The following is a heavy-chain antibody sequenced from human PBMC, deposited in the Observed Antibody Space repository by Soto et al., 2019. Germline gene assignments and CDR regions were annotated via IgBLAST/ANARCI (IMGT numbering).Heavy chain of an antibody. J-gene: IGHJ6*02. V-gene: IGHV3-23*01. CDR2: ISGSGGST. CDR3: ARGYYDFWSGYYLRYYYYGMDV. D-gene: IGHD3-3*01. CDR1: GFTFSSYA. Sequence: EVQLLESGGGLVQPGGSLRLSCAASGFTFSSYAMSWVRQAPGQGLEWVSAISGSGGSTYYEDSVKGRFTISRDNSKNTLYLQMNSLRAEDTAVYYCARGYYDFWSGYYLRYYYYGMDVWGQGTTVTVSS.